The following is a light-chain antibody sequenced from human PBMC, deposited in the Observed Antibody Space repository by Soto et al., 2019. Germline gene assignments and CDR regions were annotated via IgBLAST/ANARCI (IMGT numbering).Light chain of an antibody. V-gene: IGLV2-14*03. J-gene: IGLJ3*02. CDR3: CSYTPSDTLV. Sequence: QSVLTQPASVSGSPGQSITISCTGTSSDVGRYNYVSWYQQHPGKAPKLMIYDVSNRPSGVSNRFSGSKSGNTASLTISGLQTEDEAAYYCCSYTPSDTLVFGGGTTLTVL. CDR1: SSDVGRYNY. CDR2: DVS.